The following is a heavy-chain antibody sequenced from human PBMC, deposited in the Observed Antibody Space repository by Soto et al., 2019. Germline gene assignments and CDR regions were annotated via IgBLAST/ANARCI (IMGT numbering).Heavy chain of an antibody. V-gene: IGHV1-18*01. D-gene: IGHD6-25*01. CDR3: AIEMWTSTGPQNFFDY. CDR1: GYTFTSYG. CDR2: ISPSSGVT. Sequence: QVPLVQSEGEVRQPGASVKVSCRASGYTFTSYGIIWVRQAPGQGLEWMGYISPSSGVTRYAQNLQGRVTLTTDTSTPTAYMELRSLSSDDTAVYYCAIEMWTSTGPQNFFDYWGLGALVTVSS. J-gene: IGHJ4*02.